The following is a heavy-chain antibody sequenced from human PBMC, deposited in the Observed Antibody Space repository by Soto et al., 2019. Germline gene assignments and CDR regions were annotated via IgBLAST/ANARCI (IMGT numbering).Heavy chain of an antibody. CDR1: GSPFSTYG. V-gene: IGHV3-21*01. Sequence: EVQVVEPGGGLVKPGGSLRLSCTASGSPFSTYGMNWVRQAPGKGLEWVSSISNGGNYIYYADSVQGRFTISRDNAKNSLYLQMNSLRAEDTAVYFCARDESAGSSIRYWGQGTLVTVSS. J-gene: IGHJ4*02. CDR2: ISNGGNYI. D-gene: IGHD3-3*02. CDR3: ARDESAGSSIRY.